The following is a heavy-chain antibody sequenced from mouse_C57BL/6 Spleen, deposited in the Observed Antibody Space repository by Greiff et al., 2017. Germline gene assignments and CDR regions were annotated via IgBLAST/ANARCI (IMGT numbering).Heavy chain of an antibody. J-gene: IGHJ1*03. CDR2: INPSTGGT. Sequence: VQLQQSGPELVKPGASVKISCKASGYSFTGYYMHWVQQSSEKSLEWIGEINPSTGGTSYNQKFKGKATLTVDKSSSTAYMQLKSLTSEDSAVYYCARSLLGYFDVWGTGTTVTVSS. D-gene: IGHD2-1*01. CDR1: GYSFTGYY. CDR3: ARSLLGYFDV. V-gene: IGHV1-43*01.